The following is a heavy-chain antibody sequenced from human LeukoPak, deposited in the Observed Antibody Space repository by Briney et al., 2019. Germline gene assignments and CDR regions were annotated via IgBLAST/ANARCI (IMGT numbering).Heavy chain of an antibody. CDR2: INSDGSST. Sequence: GGSLRLSCAASGFTFSSYWMHWVRQAPGKGLVWVSRINSDGSSTSYADSVKGRFTLSRDNAENTLYLQMHSLRAGHTAVYYCARDRGYCSSTSCYDNHWGQGPLVTVSS. CDR3: ARDRGYCSSTSCYDNH. CDR1: GFTFSSYW. V-gene: IGHV3-74*01. J-gene: IGHJ5*02. D-gene: IGHD2-2*01.